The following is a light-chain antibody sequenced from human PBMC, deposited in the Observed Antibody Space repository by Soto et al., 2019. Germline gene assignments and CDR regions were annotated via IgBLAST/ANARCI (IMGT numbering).Light chain of an antibody. J-gene: IGLJ1*01. CDR1: SSDVGSYNY. Sequence: QSLLTHSASLSGSPGQSITISCTGTSSDVGSYNYVSWYQQHPGKAPKLMIYEVSDRPSGISSRFSGSKSGNTASLTISGLQTEDEADYYCSSYTRSSTLFGTGTKVTVL. CDR2: EVS. V-gene: IGLV2-14*01. CDR3: SSYTRSSTL.